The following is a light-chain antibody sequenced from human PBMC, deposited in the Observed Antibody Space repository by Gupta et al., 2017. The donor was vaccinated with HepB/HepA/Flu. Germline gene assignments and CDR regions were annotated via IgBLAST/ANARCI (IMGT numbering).Light chain of an antibody. V-gene: IGKV2-30*01. CDR2: RGS. CDR3: VQGKHWPNT. CDR1: QSLAYSDGNTF. Sequence: VVMTQSPLFLPVTLGQPASISCRSSQSLAYSDGNTFLHWFQQRPGQSPRRLIYRGSKRDSGVPDRFSGSGSGTDFTLKISRVEAEDVGIYYCVQGKHWPNTFGGGTKVEIK. J-gene: IGKJ4*01.